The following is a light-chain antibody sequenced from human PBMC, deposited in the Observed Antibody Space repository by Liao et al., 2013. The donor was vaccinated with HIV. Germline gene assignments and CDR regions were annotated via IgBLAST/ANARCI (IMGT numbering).Light chain of an antibody. Sequence: SYELTQPPSVSVSPGQTASITCSGDKLGNKYASWYQQKPGQSPALVIYQDSKRPSGIPERFSGSNSGNTATLTISGTQAMDEADYFCQAWDSNTWVFGGGTKLTVL. CDR1: KLGNKY. J-gene: IGLJ3*02. CDR2: QDS. CDR3: QAWDSNTWV. V-gene: IGLV3-1*01.